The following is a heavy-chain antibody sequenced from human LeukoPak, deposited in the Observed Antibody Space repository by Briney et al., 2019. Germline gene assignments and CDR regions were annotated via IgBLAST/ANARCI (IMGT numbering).Heavy chain of an antibody. V-gene: IGHV3-9*01. CDR1: GFTFDDYA. CDR3: AKEGEGSGATFDY. D-gene: IGHD1-26*01. J-gene: IGHJ4*02. Sequence: GGSLRLSCAASGFTFDDYAMHGVRQAPGKDLEWVSGISWNSGSIGYADSVKGRFTISRDNAKNSLYLQMNSLRAEDTALYYCAKEGEGSGATFDYWGQGTLVTVSS. CDR2: ISWNSGSI.